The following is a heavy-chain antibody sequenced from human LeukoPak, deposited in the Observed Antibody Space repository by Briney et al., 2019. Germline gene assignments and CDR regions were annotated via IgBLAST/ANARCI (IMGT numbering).Heavy chain of an antibody. J-gene: IGHJ4*02. CDR1: GFTFSSYW. CDR2: IKQDGSEK. V-gene: IGHV3-7*01. D-gene: IGHD6-13*01. CDR3: ARELRKVEGMKDY. Sequence: PGGSLRLSCAASGFTFSSYWMSWVRQAPGKGLEWVANIKQDGSEKYYVDSVKGRFTISRDNAKNLVYLQVNSLRAEDTAVYYCARELRKVEGMKDYWGQGTLVTVSS.